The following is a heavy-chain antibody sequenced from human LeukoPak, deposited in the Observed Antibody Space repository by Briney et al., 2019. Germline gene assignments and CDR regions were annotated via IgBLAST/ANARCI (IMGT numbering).Heavy chain of an antibody. CDR1: GGTFSSYA. J-gene: IGHJ6*03. Sequence: GASVKVSCKASGGTFSSYAISWVRQAPGQGLEWMGGIIPIFGTANYAQKFQGRVTITTDESTSTAYMELSSLRSEDTAVYYCARSQQLVRRYYYYYYMDVWGKGTTVTVSS. CDR2: IIPIFGTA. CDR3: ARSQQLVRRYYYYYYMDV. V-gene: IGHV1-69*05. D-gene: IGHD6-13*01.